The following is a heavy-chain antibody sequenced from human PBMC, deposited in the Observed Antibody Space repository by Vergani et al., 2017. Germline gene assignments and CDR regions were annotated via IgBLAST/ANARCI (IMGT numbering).Heavy chain of an antibody. J-gene: IGHJ6*02. V-gene: IGHV3-21*01. CDR1: GFTFSSYS. CDR2: ISSSSSYI. Sequence: EVQLLESGGGLVKPGGSLRLSCAASGFTFSSYSMNWVRQAPGKGLEWVSSISSSSSYIYYADSVKGRFTISRDNAKNSLYLQMNSLRAEDTAVYYCARSVVYYYYYGMDVWGQGTTVTVSS. CDR3: ARSVVYYYYYGMDV. D-gene: IGHD2-21*01.